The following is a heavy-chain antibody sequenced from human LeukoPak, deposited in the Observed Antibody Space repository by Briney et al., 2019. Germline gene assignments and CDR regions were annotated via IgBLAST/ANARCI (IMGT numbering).Heavy chain of an antibody. CDR2: IRSKAYGGTT. J-gene: IGHJ4*02. CDR3: TKGITGTRVDY. D-gene: IGHD1-7*01. V-gene: IGHV3-49*04. Sequence: GGSLRLSCTASGYTFVDYAMSRVRQAPGKGLEWVGCIRSKAYGGTTEYAASVKGRFTISRDDSKSIAYLQMNSLKTEDTAVYYCTKGITGTRVDYWGQGTLVTVSS. CDR1: GYTFVDYA.